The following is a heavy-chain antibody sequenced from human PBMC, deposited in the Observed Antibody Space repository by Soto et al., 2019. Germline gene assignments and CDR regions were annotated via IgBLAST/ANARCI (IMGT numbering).Heavy chain of an antibody. CDR3: ATGGGWLTDY. V-gene: IGHV4-59*11. CDR1: GGSINGHF. D-gene: IGHD3-16*01. Sequence: QVQLQESGPGLVKPSETLSLTCAVSGGSINGHFCGWFRQPPGKGLEWIGYTHYSEDTDYNPSLKRRVTISLDSSKNQFSLRLSSVTAADTAVYYCATGGGWLTDYWGQGTLVTVSS. CDR2: THYSEDT. J-gene: IGHJ4*02.